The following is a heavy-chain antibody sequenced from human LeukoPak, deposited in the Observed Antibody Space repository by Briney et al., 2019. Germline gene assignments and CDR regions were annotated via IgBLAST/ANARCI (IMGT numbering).Heavy chain of an antibody. CDR3: ATIVQGVHTYFGS. V-gene: IGHV4-59*01. CDR1: GCTISSYY. CDR2: IYYSGST. J-gene: IGHJ4*02. D-gene: IGHD3-10*01. Sequence: SEALSLTCTASGCTISSYYRGWIRQAPGKGLEWIGHIYYSGSTNYNPSLKSRVTTSVDTSKNQFSLKLSSVAAADTAVYYCATIVQGVHTYFGSWGQGNLVAVSS.